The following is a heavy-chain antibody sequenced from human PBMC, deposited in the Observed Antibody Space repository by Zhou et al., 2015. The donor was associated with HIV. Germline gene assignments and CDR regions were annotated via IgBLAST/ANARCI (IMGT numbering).Heavy chain of an antibody. V-gene: IGHV1-8*02. CDR2: MNPHSGNT. D-gene: IGHD1-26*01. J-gene: IGHJ3*02. Sequence: QVQLVQSGAEVKKPGSSVKVSCKASGGTFSSYAISWVRQAPGQGLEWMGWMNPHSGNTGYARKFQGRLTMTRNTSIRTAYMELSSLRSEDTAVYYCARGSGSYGAEDAFDIWGQGTMVTVSS. CDR1: GGTFSSYA. CDR3: ARGSGSYGAEDAFDI.